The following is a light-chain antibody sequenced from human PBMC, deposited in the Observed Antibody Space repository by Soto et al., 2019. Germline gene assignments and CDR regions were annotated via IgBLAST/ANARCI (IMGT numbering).Light chain of an antibody. V-gene: IGKV3-20*01. Sequence: EIVLTQSPGTLSLSPGERATLSCRASQSVSSSYLAWYQQKPGQAPRLLIYGASSWATGIPDRFSGSGSGTDFTLTISRLEPEDFAVYYSQQYGISPPITFGQGTKVEI. CDR1: QSVSSSY. CDR3: QQYGISPPIT. J-gene: IGKJ1*01. CDR2: GAS.